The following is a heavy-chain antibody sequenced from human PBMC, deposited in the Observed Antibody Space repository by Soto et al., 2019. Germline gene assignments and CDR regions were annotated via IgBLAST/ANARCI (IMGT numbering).Heavy chain of an antibody. V-gene: IGHV1-2*02. Sequence: ASVKVSCKASGYTFNGYYIHWVRQAPGQGLEWMGWINPISGGTNYAQKFQGRVTMTRDTSIATVYMDLNSLRAEDTAVYYCAKGAVPTTPVPLFDYWGQGTLVTVSS. CDR1: GYTFNGYY. J-gene: IGHJ4*02. CDR2: INPISGGT. CDR3: AKGAVPTTPVPLFDY. D-gene: IGHD1-1*01.